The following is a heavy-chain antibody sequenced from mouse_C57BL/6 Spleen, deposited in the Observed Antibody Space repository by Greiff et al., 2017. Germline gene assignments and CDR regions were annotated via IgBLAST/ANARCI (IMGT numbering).Heavy chain of an antibody. CDR1: GYTFTDYE. V-gene: IGHV1-15*01. Sequence: QVQLQQSGAELVRPGASVTLSCKASGYTFTDYEMHWVKQTPVHGLEWIGAIDPETGGTAYNQKFKGKAILTADKSSSTAYMELRSLTSEDSAVYYCTTERDGYFTWFAYWGQGTLVTVSA. J-gene: IGHJ3*01. CDR2: IDPETGGT. CDR3: TTERDGYFTWFAY. D-gene: IGHD2-3*01.